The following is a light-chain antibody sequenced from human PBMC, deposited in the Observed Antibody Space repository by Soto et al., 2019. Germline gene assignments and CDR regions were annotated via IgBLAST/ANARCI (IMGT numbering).Light chain of an antibody. CDR2: WAS. J-gene: IGKJ1*01. CDR1: QNILYSSNNKNY. V-gene: IGKV4-1*01. Sequence: DIVMTQSPDSLAVSLGERATINCKSSQNILYSSNNKNYLAWYQQKPGQPPKLLIYWASTRESGVPDRFSGSGSGTDLTLTICSLQAEDVAVYYCQQYYGSSGTFGQGTKVEIK. CDR3: QQYYGSSGT.